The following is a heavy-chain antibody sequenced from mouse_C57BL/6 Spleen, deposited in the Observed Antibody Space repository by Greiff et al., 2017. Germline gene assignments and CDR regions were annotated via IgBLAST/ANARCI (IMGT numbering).Heavy chain of an antibody. CDR3: ARADYGNYEGFAY. V-gene: IGHV5-6*02. Sequence: EVMLVESGGDLVKPGGSLKLSCAASGFTFSSYGMSWVRQTPDKRLEWVATISSGGSYTYYPDSVKGRFTISRDNAKNTLYLQMSSLKSEDTAMYYCARADYGNYEGFAYWGQGALVTVAA. D-gene: IGHD2-1*01. J-gene: IGHJ3*01. CDR1: GFTFSSYG. CDR2: ISSGGSYT.